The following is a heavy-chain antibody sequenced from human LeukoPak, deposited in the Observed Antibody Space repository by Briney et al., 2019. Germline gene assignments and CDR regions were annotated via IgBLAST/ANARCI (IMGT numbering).Heavy chain of an antibody. D-gene: IGHD3-16*01. CDR3: ARDNRGYDY. Sequence: PSETLSLTCTVSGGSISSYYWSWIRQPAGKRLEWIGRINTSGSTNYKPSLKSRVTMSVDTSKNQFSLKLNSVTAADTAVYYCARDNRGYDYWGQGTLVTVSS. CDR2: INTSGST. V-gene: IGHV4-4*07. CDR1: GGSISSYY. J-gene: IGHJ4*02.